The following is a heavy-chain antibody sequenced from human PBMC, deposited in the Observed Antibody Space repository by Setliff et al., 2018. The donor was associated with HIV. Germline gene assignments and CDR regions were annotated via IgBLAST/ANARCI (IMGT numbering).Heavy chain of an antibody. Sequence: SETLSLTCTVSGGSISGYSWTWIRQPPGKGLEWIGYIYYSGTTKYNPSLKSRVTISLDTSKYQFSLKVSSVTAADSAVYYCARDRTYGDSGTYYMDVWGKGTTVTVSS. J-gene: IGHJ6*03. CDR3: ARDRTYGDSGTYYMDV. CDR2: IYYSGTT. V-gene: IGHV4-59*01. CDR1: GGSISGYS. D-gene: IGHD3-10*01.